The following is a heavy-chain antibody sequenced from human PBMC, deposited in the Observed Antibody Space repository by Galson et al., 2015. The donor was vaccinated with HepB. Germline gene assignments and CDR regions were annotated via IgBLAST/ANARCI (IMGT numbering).Heavy chain of an antibody. CDR1: GVTFSSYS. CDR2: ISSSSSTI. D-gene: IGHD3-22*01. V-gene: IGHV3-48*02. J-gene: IGHJ6*02. Sequence: SLRLSCAASGVTFSSYSMNWVRQAPGKGLEWVSYISSSSSTIYYADSVKGRFTISRDNAKNSLYLQMNSLRDEDTAVYYCARDGPHYDSSGPYYYYYGMDVWCQGTTVTVSS. CDR3: ARDGPHYDSSGPYYYYYGMDV.